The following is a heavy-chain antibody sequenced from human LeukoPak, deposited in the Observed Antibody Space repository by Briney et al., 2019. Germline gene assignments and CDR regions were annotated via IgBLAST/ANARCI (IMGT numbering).Heavy chain of an antibody. D-gene: IGHD3-10*01. V-gene: IGHV4-34*01. CDR1: GGSFSGYY. J-gene: IGHJ5*02. CDR2: INHSGST. Sequence: PSETLSLTCAVYGGSFSGYYWSWIRQPPGKGLEWIGEINHSGSTNYNPSLKSRVTISVDTSKNQFSLKLSSVTAADTAVYYCARGRRVRGVIIPHHGWFDPWGQGTLVTVSS. CDR3: ARGRRVRGVIIPHHGWFDP.